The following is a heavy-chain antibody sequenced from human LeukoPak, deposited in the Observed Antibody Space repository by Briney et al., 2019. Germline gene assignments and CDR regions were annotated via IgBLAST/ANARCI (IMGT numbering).Heavy chain of an antibody. V-gene: IGHV1-69*01. Sequence: SVKVSCKASGGTFSSYAISWVRQAPGQGPEWMGGIIPIFGTANYAQKFQGRVTITADESTSTAYMELSSLRSEDTAVYYCARGSPREYDFWSGSGNWFDPWGQGTLVTVSS. D-gene: IGHD3-3*01. CDR3: ARGSPREYDFWSGSGNWFDP. CDR2: IIPIFGTA. J-gene: IGHJ5*02. CDR1: GGTFSSYA.